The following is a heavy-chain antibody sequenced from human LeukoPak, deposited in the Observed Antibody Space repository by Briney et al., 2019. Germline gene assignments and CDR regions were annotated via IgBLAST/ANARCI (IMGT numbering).Heavy chain of an antibody. V-gene: IGHV3-74*01. J-gene: IGHJ3*02. CDR1: GFTFSSYW. CDR2: INSDGSTI. CDR3: ARGSSYLDDAFDI. Sequence: GGSLRLSCAASGFTFSSYWMHWVRQAPGKGLVWVSRINSDGSTITYADSVKGRFTISRDNAKNTLYLQMNSLRAEDTAVYYCARGSSYLDDAFDIWGQGTMVTVSS. D-gene: IGHD3-22*01.